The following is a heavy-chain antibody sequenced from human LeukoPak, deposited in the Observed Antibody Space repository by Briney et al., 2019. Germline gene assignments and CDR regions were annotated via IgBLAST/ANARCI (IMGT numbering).Heavy chain of an antibody. CDR1: GGTFSSYA. D-gene: IGHD5-12*01. CDR2: IIPIFGTA. J-gene: IGHJ4*02. CDR3: ARARLNSGYDPCAYVSLDY. V-gene: IGHV1-69*05. Sequence: SVKVSCKASGGTFSSYAISWVRQAPGQGLEWMGRIIPIFGTANYAQKFQGRVTITTDESTSTAYMELSSLRSEDTAVYYCARARLNSGYDPCAYVSLDYWGQGTLVTVSS.